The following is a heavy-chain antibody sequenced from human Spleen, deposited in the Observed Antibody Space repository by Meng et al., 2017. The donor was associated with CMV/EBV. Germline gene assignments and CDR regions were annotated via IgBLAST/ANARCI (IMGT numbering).Heavy chain of an antibody. D-gene: IGHD4-17*01. J-gene: IGHJ3*02. CDR2: ISSSGTTI. V-gene: IGHV3-11*01. Sequence: GESLKISCAASGFIFSYYYMNWIRQAPGKGLEWVSYISSSGTTIYYADSVRGRFTISRDNTKNSLYLQMNSLRAEDTAVYLCSRIRDYGDYHAFDIWGQGTMVTVSS. CDR3: SRIRDYGDYHAFDI. CDR1: GFIFSYYY.